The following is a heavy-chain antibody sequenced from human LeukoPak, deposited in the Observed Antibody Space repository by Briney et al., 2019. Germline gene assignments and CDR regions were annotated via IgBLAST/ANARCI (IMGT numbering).Heavy chain of an antibody. CDR1: GYTFTSYD. D-gene: IGHD1-26*01. V-gene: IGHV1-8*01. CDR2: MNPNSGNT. J-gene: IGHJ4*02. CDR3: ARGLGSYTIYEA. Sequence: ASVKVSCKASGYTFTSYDINWVRQATGQGLEWMGWMNPNSGNTGYAQKFQGRVTMTRNTSISTAYMELSSLRSEDTAVYYCARGLGSYTIYEAGGQGTLVTVSS.